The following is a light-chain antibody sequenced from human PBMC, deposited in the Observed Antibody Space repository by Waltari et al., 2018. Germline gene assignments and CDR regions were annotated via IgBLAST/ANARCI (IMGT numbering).Light chain of an antibody. Sequence: EIVMTHSPATLSVSPGGRATLPCRASQSVYTNLAWYQQKPGQAPRLLIYDASTRATGIPARFTGSGSGTEFTLTISSLQSEDSAVYSCQQYNRWPPITFGQGTRLEIK. CDR2: DAS. CDR1: QSVYTN. CDR3: QQYNRWPPIT. V-gene: IGKV3D-15*01. J-gene: IGKJ5*01.